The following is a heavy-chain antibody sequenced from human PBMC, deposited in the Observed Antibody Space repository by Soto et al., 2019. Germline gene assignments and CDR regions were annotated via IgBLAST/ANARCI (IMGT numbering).Heavy chain of an antibody. CDR1: GNSFTTYY. CDR3: AGLYHYDSSGYYDY. CDR2: INPSGGRT. V-gene: IGHV1-46*01. Sequence: QVQLVRSGAEVKKPGASVKVSCKASGNSFTTYYMHWVRQAPGQGLEWMGIINPSGGRTTYAQKFQGRVTMTRDTSTSTFHMELSSLTSEDTAVYYCAGLYHYDSSGYYDYWGQGTLVTVSS. J-gene: IGHJ4*02. D-gene: IGHD3-22*01.